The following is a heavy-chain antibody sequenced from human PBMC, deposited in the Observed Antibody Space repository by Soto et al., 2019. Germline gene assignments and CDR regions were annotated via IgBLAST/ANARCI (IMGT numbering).Heavy chain of an antibody. CDR2: ISAYNGNT. V-gene: IGHV1-18*01. D-gene: IGHD3-10*01. Sequence: ASVKVSCKASGYTFTSYGISWVRQAPGQGLEWMGRISAYNGNTNFVQKLQGRVTITTDTSTSTAYMELRSLRSDDTAVFYCARERAWFGDSRWPFDYWGQGTLVTVSS. CDR1: GYTFTSYG. CDR3: ARERAWFGDSRWPFDY. J-gene: IGHJ4*02.